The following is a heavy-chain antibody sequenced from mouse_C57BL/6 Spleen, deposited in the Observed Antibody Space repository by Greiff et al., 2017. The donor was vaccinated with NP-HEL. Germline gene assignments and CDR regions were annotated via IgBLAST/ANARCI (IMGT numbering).Heavy chain of an antibody. J-gene: IGHJ2*01. D-gene: IGHD2-4*01. Sequence: EVKLMESGGGLVKPGGSLKLSCAASGFTFSDYGMHWVRQAPEKGLEWVAYISSGSSTIYYADTVKGRFTISRDNAKNTLFLQMTSLRSEDTAMYYCARRHYDYDVYYFDYWGQGTTLTVSS. CDR1: GFTFSDYG. CDR2: ISSGSSTI. CDR3: ARRHYDYDVYYFDY. V-gene: IGHV5-17*01.